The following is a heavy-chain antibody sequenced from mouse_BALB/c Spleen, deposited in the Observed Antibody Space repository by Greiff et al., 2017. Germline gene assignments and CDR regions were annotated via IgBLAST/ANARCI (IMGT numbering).Heavy chain of an antibody. J-gene: IGHJ3*01. D-gene: IGHD1-1*01. CDR3: ARGGDYYGSRAWFAY. CDR1: GYTFTSYW. CDR2: IFPGTGTT. Sequence: VQLQQSGAELVKPGASVKLSCKTSGYTFTSYWIQWVKQRPGQGLGWIGEIFPGTGTTYYNEKFKGKATLTIDTSSSTAYMQLSSLTSEDSAVYFCARGGDYYGSRAWFAYWGQGTLVTVSA. V-gene: IGHV1S132*01.